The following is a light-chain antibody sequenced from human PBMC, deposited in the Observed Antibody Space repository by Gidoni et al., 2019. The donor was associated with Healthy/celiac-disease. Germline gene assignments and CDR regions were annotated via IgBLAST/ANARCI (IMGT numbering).Light chain of an antibody. Sequence: QSALTQPASVSGSPGQSITISCAGTSSDFGGYNYVSWFQQHPGKAPKLMIYDVSNRPSGVSNRFSGSKSGNTASLTISGLQAEDEADYYCSSYASNNTYVFGTGTKVTVL. CDR3: SSYASNNTYV. J-gene: IGLJ1*01. CDR1: SSDFGGYNY. CDR2: DVS. V-gene: IGLV2-14*03.